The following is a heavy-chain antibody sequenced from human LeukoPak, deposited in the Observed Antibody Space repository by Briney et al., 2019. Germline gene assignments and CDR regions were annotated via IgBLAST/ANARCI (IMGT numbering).Heavy chain of an antibody. CDR2: ISAYNGNT. CDR1: GYTFTSYG. CDR3: ARDHSSSWKTTPALLFDY. J-gene: IGHJ4*02. Sequence: ASVKVSCKASGYTFTSYGISWVRQAPGQGLEWMGWISAYNGNTNYAQKLQGRVTMTTDTSTSTAYMELRSLRSDDTAVYYCARDHSSSWKTTPALLFDYWGQGTLVTVSS. V-gene: IGHV1-18*01. D-gene: IGHD6-13*01.